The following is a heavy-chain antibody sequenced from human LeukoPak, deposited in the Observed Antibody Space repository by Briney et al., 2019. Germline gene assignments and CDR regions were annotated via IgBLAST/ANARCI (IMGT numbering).Heavy chain of an antibody. Sequence: GGSLRLSCAASGFTFSDYYMSWIRQAPGKGLEWVSYISSSGTNIHYADSVKGRFIISRDNAKNSLYLQMNSLRAEDTAVYYCARATPYCSSTSCTIFDYWGQGTLVTVSS. CDR3: ARATPYCSSTSCTIFDY. D-gene: IGHD2-2*01. J-gene: IGHJ4*02. CDR1: GFTFSDYY. V-gene: IGHV3-11*04. CDR2: ISSSGTNI.